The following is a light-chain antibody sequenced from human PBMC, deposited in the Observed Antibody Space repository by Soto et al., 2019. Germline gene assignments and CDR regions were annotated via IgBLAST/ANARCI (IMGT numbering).Light chain of an antibody. V-gene: IGLV2-14*02. CDR3: SSYTSSSTLGV. CDR1: SSDVGSYNL. CDR2: EVS. Sequence: QSALTQPASVSGSPGQSITISCTGTSSDVGSYNLVSWYQQHPGKAPKLMIYEVSNRPSGISNRFSGSKSGNTASLTISGLQAEDEADYYCSSYTSSSTLGVFGGRTKLTVL. J-gene: IGLJ3*02.